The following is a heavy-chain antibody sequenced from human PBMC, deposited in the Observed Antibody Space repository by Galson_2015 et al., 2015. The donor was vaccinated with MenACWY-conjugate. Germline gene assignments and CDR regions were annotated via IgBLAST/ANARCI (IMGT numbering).Heavy chain of an antibody. V-gene: IGHV1-3*01. CDR2: INAGNGNT. CDR3: ARGEGRAHYYDSSGPLDY. Sequence: SVKVSCKASGYTFTSYAMHWVRQAPGQRLEWMGWINAGNGNTKYSQKFQGRVTITRDTSASTAYMELSSLRSEDTAVYYCARGEGRAHYYDSSGPLDYWGQGTLVTVSS. J-gene: IGHJ4*02. D-gene: IGHD3-22*01. CDR1: GYTFTSYA.